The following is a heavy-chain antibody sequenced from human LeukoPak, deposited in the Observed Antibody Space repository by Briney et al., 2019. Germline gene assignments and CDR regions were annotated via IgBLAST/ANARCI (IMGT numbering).Heavy chain of an antibody. CDR3: ANGPGIQLWLLDAFDI. Sequence: GGSLRLSCAASGFTFSSYWMSWVRQAPGKGLEWVANIKQDGSEKYYVDSVKGRFTISRDNAKNSLHLQMNSLRAEDTAVYYCANGPGIQLWLLDAFDIWGQGTMVTVSS. V-gene: IGHV3-7*01. D-gene: IGHD5-18*01. CDR1: GFTFSSYW. CDR2: IKQDGSEK. J-gene: IGHJ3*02.